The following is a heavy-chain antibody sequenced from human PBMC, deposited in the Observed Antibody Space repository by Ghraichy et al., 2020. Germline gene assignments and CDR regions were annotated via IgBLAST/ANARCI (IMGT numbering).Heavy chain of an antibody. CDR1: GYAFTSYG. CDR2: ISTHNGDT. CDR3: ARGRTTVTTLRFFDY. D-gene: IGHD4-17*01. V-gene: IGHV1-18*04. Sequence: ASVKVSCKASGYAFTSYGINWLRQAPGQGLEWMGWISTHNGDTNFAQRFQGRVTMTTDTSTNVAYIELTSLGSDDTAVYYCARGRTTVTTLRFFDYWGQGTLVIVSS. J-gene: IGHJ4*02.